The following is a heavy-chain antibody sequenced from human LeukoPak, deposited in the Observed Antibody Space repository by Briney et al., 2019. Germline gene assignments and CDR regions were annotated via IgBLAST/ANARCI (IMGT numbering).Heavy chain of an antibody. CDR2: IRSKANSYAT. V-gene: IGHV3-73*01. CDR1: GFTFSGSA. Sequence: GGSLRLSCAASGFTFSGSAMHWVRQASGKGLEWVGRIRSKANSYATAYAATVKGRFTISRDDSKNTAYLQMDSLKTEDTAVYYCTRHDSTVKIWGQGTLVTVSS. CDR3: TRHDSTVKI. J-gene: IGHJ4*02. D-gene: IGHD4-17*01.